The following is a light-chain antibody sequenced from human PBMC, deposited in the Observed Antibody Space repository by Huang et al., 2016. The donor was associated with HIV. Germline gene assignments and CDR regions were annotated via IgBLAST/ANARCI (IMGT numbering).Light chain of an antibody. CDR3: HQYNNWLLS. V-gene: IGKV3-15*01. J-gene: IGKJ4*01. CDR1: RSVSTN. CDR2: VSS. Sequence: EIVMTQSPATLSVSPGERVTLSCRANRSVSTNLAWYQQRHGQAPRLLLYVSSTRAPGIPARFSGSGSGTDFSLTISSLQSEDCALYYCHQYNNWLLSFGGGTRV.